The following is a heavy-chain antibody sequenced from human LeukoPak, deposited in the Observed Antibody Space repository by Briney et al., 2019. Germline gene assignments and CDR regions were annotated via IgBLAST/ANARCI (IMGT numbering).Heavy chain of an antibody. Sequence: GGSLRLSCAASGFTFSSYAMSWVRQAPGKGLEWVSLIYSGGSTHYADSVKGRFTISRDNSKNTLYLQMNSLRAEDTAVYYCARDYALWGDYAVFQDWGQGTLVTVSS. V-gene: IGHV3-53*01. CDR1: GFTFSSYA. CDR3: ARDYALWGDYAVFQD. CDR2: IYSGGST. D-gene: IGHD4-17*01. J-gene: IGHJ1*01.